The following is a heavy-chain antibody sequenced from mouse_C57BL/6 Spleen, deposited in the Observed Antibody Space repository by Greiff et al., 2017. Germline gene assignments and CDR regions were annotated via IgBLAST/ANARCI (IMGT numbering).Heavy chain of an antibody. J-gene: IGHJ2*01. CDR2: IDPSDSYT. CDR1: GYTFTSYW. CDR3: ARRGAQATPYYFDY. Sequence: VQLQQPGAELVKPGASVKLSCKASGYTFTSYWMQWVKQRPGQGLEWIGEIDPSDSYTNYNQKFKGKATLTVDTSSSTAYMQLSSLTSEDSAVYYCARRGAQATPYYFDYWGQGTTLTVSS. V-gene: IGHV1-50*01. D-gene: IGHD3-2*02.